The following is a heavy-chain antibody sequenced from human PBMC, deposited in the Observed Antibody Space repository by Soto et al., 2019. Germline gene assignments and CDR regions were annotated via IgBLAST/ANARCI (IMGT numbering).Heavy chain of an antibody. D-gene: IGHD1-26*01. Sequence: PSETLSLTCAVYGGSFSGYYWSWIRQPSGKGLEWIGEINHSGSTNYNPSLKSRVTISVDTSKNQFSLKLSSVTAADTAVYYCARGKRIVGATEWFDPWGQGTLVTVSS. CDR3: ARGKRIVGATEWFDP. CDR1: GGSFSGYY. CDR2: INHSGST. V-gene: IGHV4-34*01. J-gene: IGHJ5*02.